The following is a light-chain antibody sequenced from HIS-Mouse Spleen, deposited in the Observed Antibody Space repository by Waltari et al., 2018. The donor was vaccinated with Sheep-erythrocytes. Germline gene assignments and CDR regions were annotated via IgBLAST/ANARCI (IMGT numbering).Light chain of an antibody. CDR3: CSYAGSYTFVV. Sequence: QSALTQPRSVSGSPGQSVTISCTGTSSDVGGYNYVSLYQQHPGKAPQLMIYDVSKRPSGVPDRFSGSKSGNTASLTISGLQAEDEADYYCCSYAGSYTFVVFGGGTKLTVL. J-gene: IGLJ2*01. CDR2: DVS. V-gene: IGLV2-11*01. CDR1: SSDVGGYNY.